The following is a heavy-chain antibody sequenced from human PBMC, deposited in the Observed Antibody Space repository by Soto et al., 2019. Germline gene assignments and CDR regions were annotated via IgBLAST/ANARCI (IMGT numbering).Heavy chain of an antibody. CDR3: ARVRGDYGYFDY. J-gene: IGHJ4*02. Sequence: QVQLQESGPGLVKPSQTLSLTCTVSGGSISSGGYYWSWIRQHPGKGLESIGYIYYSGSTYYNPSLKSRVTISVDTSKNQFSLRLSSVTAADTAVYYCARVRGDYGYFDYWGQGTLVTVSS. V-gene: IGHV4-31*03. CDR1: GGSISSGGYY. D-gene: IGHD3-10*01. CDR2: IYYSGST.